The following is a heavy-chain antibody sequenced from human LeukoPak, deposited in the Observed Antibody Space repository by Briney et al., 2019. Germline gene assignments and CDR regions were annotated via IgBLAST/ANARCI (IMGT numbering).Heavy chain of an antibody. CDR2: ISAYNGNT. D-gene: IGHD2-2*01. CDR3: ARDGCSSTSCSLSGYYGMDV. CDR1: GYIFTSYG. J-gene: IGHJ6*02. V-gene: IGHV1-18*01. Sequence: ASVKVSCKASGYIFTSYGISWARQAPGQGLEWLGWISAYNGNTNYAQKLQGRVTMTTDTYTSTAYMELRSLRFDDTAVYYCARDGCSSTSCSLSGYYGMDVWGQGTTVTVSS.